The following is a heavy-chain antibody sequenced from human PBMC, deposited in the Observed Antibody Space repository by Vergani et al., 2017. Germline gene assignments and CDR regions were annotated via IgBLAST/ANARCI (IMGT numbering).Heavy chain of an antibody. CDR1: EYSFGNYW. CDR3: ARHTTYSDS. Sequence: EVELVQSGPEMRKPGESLKISCKGSEYSFGNYWIGWVRQMPGKGLEWMGIIYPADSDTRYSPSFQGQVTISADKSLSTAFLQWHSLKASDTALYYCARHTTYSDSWGQGTLVTVSS. CDR2: IYPADSDT. V-gene: IGHV5-51*01. D-gene: IGHD1-1*01. J-gene: IGHJ4*02.